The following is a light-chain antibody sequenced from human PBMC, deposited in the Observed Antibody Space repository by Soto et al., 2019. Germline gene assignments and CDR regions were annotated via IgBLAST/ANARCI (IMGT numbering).Light chain of an antibody. CDR1: QSVGNH. Sequence: EIVMTQSPATLSVSPGRRATLSCRASQSVGNHLAWYQQKPGQAPRLLIYGASNRATGVPARFSGSGSGTEFALTISSLQSEDFALYYCQQYKNWPPITFGQGTRLEIK. J-gene: IGKJ5*01. CDR2: GAS. CDR3: QQYKNWPPIT. V-gene: IGKV3-15*01.